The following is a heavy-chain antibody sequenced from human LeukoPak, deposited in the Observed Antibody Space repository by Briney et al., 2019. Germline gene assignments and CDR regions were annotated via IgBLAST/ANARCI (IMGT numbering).Heavy chain of an antibody. CDR1: GGSFSGYY. V-gene: IGHV4-34*01. D-gene: IGHD6-6*01. CDR3: ARERYSSSYWDYYYYYYMDV. Sequence: SETLSLTCAVYGGSFSGYYWSWIRQPPGKGLEWIGEINHSGSTNYNPSLKSRVTISVDTSKNQFSLKLSSVTAADTAVYYCARERYSSSYWDYYYYYYMDVWGKGTTVTVSS. CDR2: INHSGST. J-gene: IGHJ6*03.